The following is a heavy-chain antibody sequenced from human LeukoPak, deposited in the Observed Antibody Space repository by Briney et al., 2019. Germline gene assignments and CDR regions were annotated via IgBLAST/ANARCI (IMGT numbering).Heavy chain of an antibody. J-gene: IGHJ5*02. CDR1: GYTFTSYG. V-gene: IGHV1-8*02. CDR3: ARLAVRGYRYLDNWFDP. Sequence: GASVKVSCKASGYTFTSYGINWVRQATGQGLEWMGWMNPNSGNTGYAQKFQGRVTMTRNTSISTAYMELSSLRSEDTAVYYCARLAVRGYRYLDNWFDPWGQGTLVTVSS. CDR2: MNPNSGNT. D-gene: IGHD3-10*01.